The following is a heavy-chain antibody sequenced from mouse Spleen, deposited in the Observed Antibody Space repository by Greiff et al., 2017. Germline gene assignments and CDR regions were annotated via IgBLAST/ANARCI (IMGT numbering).Heavy chain of an antibody. CDR1: GFTFSDYY. CDR3: ARQRDYYAIFDY. Sequence: EVKLMESGGGLVQPGGSLKLSCATSGFTFSDYYMYWVRQTPEKRLEWVAYISNGGGSTYYPDTVKGRFTISRDNAKNTLYLQMSRLKSEDTAMYYCARQRDYYAIFDYWGQGTTLTVSS. CDR2: ISNGGGST. J-gene: IGHJ2*01. V-gene: IGHV5-12*02. D-gene: IGHD1-1*01.